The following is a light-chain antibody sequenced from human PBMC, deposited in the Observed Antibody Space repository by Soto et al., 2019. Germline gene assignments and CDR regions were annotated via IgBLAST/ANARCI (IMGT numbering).Light chain of an antibody. V-gene: IGKV1-39*01. CDR1: QSISSS. J-gene: IGKJ2*01. CDR2: AAS. CDR3: QQSYSTPYT. Sequence: DIQMTQSPSSLSASVGDRVTITCRASQSISSSFNWYQQKPGKAPKLLIYAASSLQSGVPSRFSGSGSGTDFTLTISSLQPEDFATYYFQQSYSTPYTFGQGTKLEIK.